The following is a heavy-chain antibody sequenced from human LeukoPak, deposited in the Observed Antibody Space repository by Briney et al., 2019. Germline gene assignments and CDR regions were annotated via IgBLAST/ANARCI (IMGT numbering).Heavy chain of an antibody. CDR2: INPRDSDT. D-gene: IGHD5-18*01. Sequence: GESLKISCKASGYNFPNYFIAWVRQMPGKGLEWMGIINPRDSDTRYSPSFQGQVTISADKSISTAYLQWTSLKASDTAIYYCARPTYSYGHYYFDYWGQGALVTVSS. CDR1: GYNFPNYF. V-gene: IGHV5-51*01. J-gene: IGHJ4*02. CDR3: ARPTYSYGHYYFDY.